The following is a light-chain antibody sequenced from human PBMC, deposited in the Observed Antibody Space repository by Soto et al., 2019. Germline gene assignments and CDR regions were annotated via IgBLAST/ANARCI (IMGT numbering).Light chain of an antibody. CDR1: QSISNW. J-gene: IGKJ5*01. CDR3: RQHKTYPIT. Sequence: DIQMTQSPSTLSAFVGDRVTITCRASQSISNWLAWYQQKPGIAPKLLIYKASAVESGVPSRFSGSGSGTEFPLTISSLQPDDSGTYYCRQHKTYPITFGQGTRLEI. V-gene: IGKV1-5*03. CDR2: KAS.